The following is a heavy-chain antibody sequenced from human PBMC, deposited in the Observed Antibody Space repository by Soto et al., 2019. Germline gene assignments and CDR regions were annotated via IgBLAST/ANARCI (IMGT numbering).Heavy chain of an antibody. CDR2: ISDSGSS. CDR1: PVSINSVRFY. J-gene: IGHJ6*02. D-gene: IGHD3-10*01. CDR3: ARDRWVLRDGSRDKYYYDGMDV. V-gene: IGHV4-31*03. Sequence: SETLELTSTVSPVSINSVRFYSISIRQPRGKVLEWIGHISDSGSSYYNPSLESRVTISVDTSKNQFSLKLSAVTAADTAVYYCARDRWVLRDGSRDKYYYDGMDVWGQGTMVT.